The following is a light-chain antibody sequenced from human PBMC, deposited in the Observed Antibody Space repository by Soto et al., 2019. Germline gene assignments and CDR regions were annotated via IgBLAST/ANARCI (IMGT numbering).Light chain of an antibody. Sequence: EIVLTQSPGTLSLSPGERATLSCRAIQSVSSSYLAWYQHKPGQAPRLLIYGASSRATGIPDRFSGSGSGTDFTLTISRLEPEDFAVYYCQQYGSSPPWTFGQGTKVDIK. CDR1: QSVSSSY. CDR2: GAS. CDR3: QQYGSSPPWT. V-gene: IGKV3-20*01. J-gene: IGKJ1*01.